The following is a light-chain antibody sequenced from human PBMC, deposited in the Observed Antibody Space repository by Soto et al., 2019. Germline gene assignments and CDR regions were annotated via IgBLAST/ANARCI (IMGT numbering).Light chain of an antibody. CDR1: SSDVGGYNY. CDR2: DVS. CDR3: SSYTTSNTRQIV. J-gene: IGLJ1*01. V-gene: IGLV2-14*03. Sequence: QSVLTQPASVSGSPGQSITISCTGTSSDVGGYNYVSWYQHHPDKAPKLMIYDVSNRPSGVSNRFSGSKSGNPASLTISGLQPEDEADYYCSSYTTSNTRQIVFGTGTKLTVL.